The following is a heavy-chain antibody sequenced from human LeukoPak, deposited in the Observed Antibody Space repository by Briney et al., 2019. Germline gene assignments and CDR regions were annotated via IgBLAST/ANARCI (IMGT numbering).Heavy chain of an antibody. D-gene: IGHD2-15*01. J-gene: IGHJ5*01. CDR2: ISRDGTST. Sequence: AGGSLRLSCAASGFTVISNYMSWVRQAPGKGLEWVSGISRDGTSTNYADAVKGRSTISRDNAKNTLYLQMNSLRVEDTAVYSCARGWYGPDSCGQGTLVTVSS. CDR3: ARGWYGPDS. CDR1: GFTVISNY. V-gene: IGHV3-74*01.